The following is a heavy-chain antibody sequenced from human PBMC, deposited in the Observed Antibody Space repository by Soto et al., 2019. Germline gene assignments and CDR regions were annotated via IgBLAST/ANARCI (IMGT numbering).Heavy chain of an antibody. CDR3: ARISLYYDILTGYYPGGVYGMDV. CDR2: IYYSGST. Sequence: SETLSLTCTVSGGSISSSSYYWGWIRQPPGKGLEWIGSIYYSGSTYYNPSLKSRVTISVDTSKNQFSLKLSSVTAADTAVYYCARISLYYDILTGYYPGGVYGMDVWGQGTTVTVSS. J-gene: IGHJ6*02. CDR1: GGSISSSSYY. V-gene: IGHV4-39*01. D-gene: IGHD3-9*01.